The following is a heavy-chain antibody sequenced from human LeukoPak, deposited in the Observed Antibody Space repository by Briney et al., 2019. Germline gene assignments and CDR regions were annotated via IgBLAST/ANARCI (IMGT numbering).Heavy chain of an antibody. D-gene: IGHD3-3*01. V-gene: IGHV1-3*01. CDR2: INAGNGNT. CDR1: GYTFTTYT. Sequence: ASVKASCKASGYTFTTYTIHWVRQAPGQRLEWMGWINAGNGNTKYSQQFQGRVTITRDTSASTAYMELSSLRSEDTAVYYCARANDFWSGYYYGMDVWGQGTTVTVSS. J-gene: IGHJ6*02. CDR3: ARANDFWSGYYYGMDV.